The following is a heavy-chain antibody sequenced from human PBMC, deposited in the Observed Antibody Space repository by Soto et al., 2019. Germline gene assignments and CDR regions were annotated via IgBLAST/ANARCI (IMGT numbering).Heavy chain of an antibody. Sequence: GSLILSWSLSGFGFSNYAMGWVRPAPWKWLEYVSAISSTGKKTYYADSVEGRFTISRDNSKNTMYLQMNSLRADDTALYYCVQDPNYDILTGYPYLKDLWGQGTTVTVS. CDR2: ISSTGKKT. V-gene: IGHV3-64D*06. J-gene: IGHJ6*02. CDR3: VQDPNYDILTGYPYLKDL. CDR1: GFGFSNYA. D-gene: IGHD3-9*01.